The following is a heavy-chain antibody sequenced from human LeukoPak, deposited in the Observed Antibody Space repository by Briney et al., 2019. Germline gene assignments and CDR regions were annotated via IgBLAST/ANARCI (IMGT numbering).Heavy chain of an antibody. Sequence: KFGESLKISCKGSGYSFTSYWIGWVRQMPGKGLEWMGIIYPGDSETRYSPSFQGQVTISADKSISTAYLQWSSLKASDTAMYYCARRGYCSGGSCYTADYWGQGTLVTVSS. J-gene: IGHJ4*02. D-gene: IGHD2-15*01. V-gene: IGHV5-51*01. CDR2: IYPGDSET. CDR3: ARRGYCSGGSCYTADY. CDR1: GYSFTSYW.